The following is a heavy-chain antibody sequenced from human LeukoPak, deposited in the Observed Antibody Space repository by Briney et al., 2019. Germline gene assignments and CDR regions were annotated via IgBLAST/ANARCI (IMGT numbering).Heavy chain of an antibody. V-gene: IGHV3-23*01. J-gene: IGHJ3*02. CDR2: ISGSGGST. D-gene: IGHD3-22*01. CDR3: AKSYYDSSGPEAFDI. Sequence: GGSLRLSCAASGFTFSSYGMSWVRQAPGKGLEWVSAISGSGGSTYYADSVKGRFTISRDNSKNTLYLQMNSLRAEDTAVYYCAKSYYDSSGPEAFDIWGQGTMVTVSS. CDR1: GFTFSSYG.